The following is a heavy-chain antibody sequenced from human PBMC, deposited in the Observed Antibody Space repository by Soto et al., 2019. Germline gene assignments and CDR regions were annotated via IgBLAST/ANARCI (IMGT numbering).Heavy chain of an antibody. J-gene: IGHJ6*02. D-gene: IGHD6-13*01. CDR3: AKDKRPPGIAAAGTNYYYYYGMDV. CDR1: GFTFSSYA. V-gene: IGHV3-23*01. CDR2: ISGSGGST. Sequence: GGSLRLSCAASGFTFSSYAMSWVRQAPGKGLEWVSAISGSGGSTYYADSVKGRFTISRDNSKNTLYLQMNSLRAEDTAVYYCAKDKRPPGIAAAGTNYYYYYGMDVWGQGTTVTVSS.